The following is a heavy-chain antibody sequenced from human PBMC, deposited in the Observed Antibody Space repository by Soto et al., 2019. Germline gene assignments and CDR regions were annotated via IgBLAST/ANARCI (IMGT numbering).Heavy chain of an antibody. J-gene: IGHJ4*02. CDR1: GYTFTSYG. V-gene: IGHV1-18*01. CDR2: ISAYNGNT. CDR3: ARDSAGVDFWSGYYTHFDY. D-gene: IGHD3-3*01. Sequence: ASVKVSCKASGYTFTSYGISWVRQAPGQGLEWMGWISAYNGNTNYAQKLQGRVTMTTDTSTSTAYMELRSLRSDDTAVYYCARDSAGVDFWSGYYTHFDYWGQGTLVTVPS.